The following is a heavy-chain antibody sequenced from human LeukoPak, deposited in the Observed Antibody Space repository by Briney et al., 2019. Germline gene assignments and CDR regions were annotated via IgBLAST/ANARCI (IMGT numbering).Heavy chain of an antibody. D-gene: IGHD2-15*01. V-gene: IGHV1-24*01. CDR3: ATDLGYCSGGSCSSPFDY. J-gene: IGHJ4*02. Sequence: ASVKVSCKVSGYTLTELSMHWVRQAPGKGLEWMGGFDPEDGETIYAQKFQGRVTMTEDTSTDTAYMELSSLRSEDTAVYYCATDLGYCSGGSCSSPFDYWGQGTLVTVSS. CDR1: GYTLTELS. CDR2: FDPEDGET.